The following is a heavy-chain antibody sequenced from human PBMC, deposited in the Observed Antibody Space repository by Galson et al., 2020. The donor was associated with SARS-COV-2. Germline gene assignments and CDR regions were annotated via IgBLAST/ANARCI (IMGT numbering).Heavy chain of an antibody. CDR2: IYSIATT. CDR3: ARRGYFYESTGTFDY. V-gene: IGHV4-39*01. Sequence: PETLSLTCTVSGGSIRSRSHSWRWIRQPPGKGPEWIGSIYSIATTYYNPSLKSRVTISVDTSKNQFSLNLSSATAADTAVYYCARRGYFYESTGTFDYWGQGTLVTVS. D-gene: IGHD3-22*01. CDR1: GGSIRSRSHS. J-gene: IGHJ4*02.